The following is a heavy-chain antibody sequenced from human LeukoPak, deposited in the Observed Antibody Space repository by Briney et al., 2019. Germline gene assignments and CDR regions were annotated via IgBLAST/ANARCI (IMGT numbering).Heavy chain of an antibody. Sequence: GGSLRLSCAASGFTFTSYWMSWVRQAPGKGLEWVSYISSSSSTIYYADSVKGRFTISRDNAKNSLYLQMNSLRAEDTAVYYCARMDYGDYADYWGQGTLVTVSS. CDR3: ARMDYGDYADY. V-gene: IGHV3-48*04. J-gene: IGHJ4*02. CDR2: ISSSSSTI. D-gene: IGHD4-17*01. CDR1: GFTFTSYW.